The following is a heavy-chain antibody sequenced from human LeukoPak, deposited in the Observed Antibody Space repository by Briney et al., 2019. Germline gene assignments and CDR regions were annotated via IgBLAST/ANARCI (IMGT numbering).Heavy chain of an antibody. V-gene: IGHV3-23*01. CDR2: VSFRGGT. J-gene: IGHJ4*02. D-gene: IGHD5-18*01. CDR3: AGRPTGYSSGYIH. CDR1: GFAFSSYA. Sequence: GGSLRLSCAASGFAFSSYAMSWVRQVPGKRLEWVSTVSFRGGTYYTDSVKGRFSTSRDNSKNTLLLQMNSLRVEDTAVYYCAGRPTGYSSGYIHWGQGTLVTVSS.